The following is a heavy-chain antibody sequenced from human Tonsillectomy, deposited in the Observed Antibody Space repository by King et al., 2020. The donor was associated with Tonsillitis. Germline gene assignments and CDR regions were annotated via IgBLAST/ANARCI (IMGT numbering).Heavy chain of an antibody. CDR1: GFTFNNYG. D-gene: IGHD2-2*01. CDR2: IRFDGRKK. CDR3: ANSEYQSKYGGDYYGMDV. V-gene: IGHV3-30*02. Sequence: VQLVQSGGGVVQPGGSLRLSCAASGFTFNNYGMHWARQAPGKGLEWVAFIRFDGRKKDYADSVKGRFTISRDNSKNTLSLQMNSLRAEDTAVYYCANSEYQSKYGGDYYGMDVWGQGTTVTVSS. J-gene: IGHJ6*02.